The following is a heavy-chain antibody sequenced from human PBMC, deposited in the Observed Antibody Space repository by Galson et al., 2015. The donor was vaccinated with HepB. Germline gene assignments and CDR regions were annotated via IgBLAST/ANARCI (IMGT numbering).Heavy chain of an antibody. CDR3: ARRQVYLGYYHYAMDV. J-gene: IGHJ6*02. CDR2: INHNGDT. Sequence: ETLSLTCTVYGGSSSGYFWSWIRQPPGKGLEWIGEINHNGDTSYNPSLKSRVTISVDTSKNEFSLKLSSVTAADTAVYYCARRQVYLGYYHYAMDVWGQGTTVTVSS. D-gene: IGHD3-16*01. V-gene: IGHV4-34*01. CDR1: GGSSSGYF.